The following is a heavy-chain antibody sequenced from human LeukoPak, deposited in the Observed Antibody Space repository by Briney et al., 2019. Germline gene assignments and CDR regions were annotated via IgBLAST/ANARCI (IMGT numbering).Heavy chain of an antibody. CDR2: INPNSGGT. CDR1: GYTFTGYY. Sequence: ASVKVSCKASGYTFTGYYMHWVRQAPGQGLEWMGWINPNSGGTNYAQKFQGRVTITRNTSISTAYMELSSLRSEDTAVYYCARGRGRRSSYYFDYWGQGTLVTVSS. V-gene: IGHV1-2*02. D-gene: IGHD3-10*01. CDR3: ARGRGRRSSYYFDY. J-gene: IGHJ4*02.